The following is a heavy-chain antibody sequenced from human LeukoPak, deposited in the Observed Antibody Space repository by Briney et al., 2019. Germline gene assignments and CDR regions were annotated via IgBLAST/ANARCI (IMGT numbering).Heavy chain of an antibody. V-gene: IGHV4-39*01. Sequence: SETLSLTCTVSGGSISSRSYYWGWIRQPPGKGLEWIGSIYYSGSTYYNPSLKSRVTISVDTSKNQFSLKLSSVTAADTAVYYCARALYSSSRYYYYYYMDVWGKGTTVTVSS. CDR1: GGSISSRSYY. J-gene: IGHJ6*03. CDR2: IYYSGST. D-gene: IGHD6-13*01. CDR3: ARALYSSSRYYYYYYMDV.